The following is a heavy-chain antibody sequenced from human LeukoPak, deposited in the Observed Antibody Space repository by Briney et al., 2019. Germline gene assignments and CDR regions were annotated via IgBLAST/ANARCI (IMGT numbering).Heavy chain of an antibody. D-gene: IGHD3-22*01. Sequence: GRSLRLSCAASGFTFSSYGMHWVRQAPGKGLEWVAVISYDGSNKYYADSVKGRFTISRDNSKNTLYLQMNSLRAEDTAVYYCAKEITIIVVSASDYWGQGTLVTVSS. CDR2: ISYDGSNK. V-gene: IGHV3-30*18. CDR1: GFTFSSYG. J-gene: IGHJ4*02. CDR3: AKEITIIVVSASDY.